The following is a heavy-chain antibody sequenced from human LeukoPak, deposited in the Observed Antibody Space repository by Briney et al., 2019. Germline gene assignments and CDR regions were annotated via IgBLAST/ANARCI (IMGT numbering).Heavy chain of an antibody. J-gene: IGHJ4*02. D-gene: IGHD5-18*01. Sequence: PGGSLRLSCAASGFTFSSYSMNWVRQAPGKGLEWVSSISSSSYIYYADSVKGRFTISRDNAKNSLYLQMNSLRAEDTAVYYCARDRHTAMVFDYWGQGTLVTVSS. CDR3: ARDRHTAMVFDY. CDR1: GFTFSSYS. V-gene: IGHV3-21*01. CDR2: ISSSSYI.